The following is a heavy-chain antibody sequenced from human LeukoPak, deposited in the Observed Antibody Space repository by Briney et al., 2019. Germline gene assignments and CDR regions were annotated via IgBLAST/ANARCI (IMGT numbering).Heavy chain of an antibody. J-gene: IGHJ4*02. D-gene: IGHD6-19*01. CDR1: GFTFSDYY. CDR2: ISSSSSYT. V-gene: IGHV3-11*06. Sequence: PGGSLRLSCAASGFTFSDYYMSWIRQAPGKGLEWVSYISSSSSYTNYADSVKGRFTISRDNAKNSLYLQMNSLRAEDTAVYYCARDRDGYSSLNYFDYWGRGTLVSVSS. CDR3: ARDRDGYSSLNYFDY.